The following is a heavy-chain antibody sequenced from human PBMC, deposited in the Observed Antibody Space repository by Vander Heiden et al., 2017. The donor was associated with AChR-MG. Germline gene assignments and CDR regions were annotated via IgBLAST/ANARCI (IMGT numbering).Heavy chain of an antibody. CDR3: AKGLIGIGVVITSYYYYGMDV. CDR1: GFPFSSYA. D-gene: IGHD3-22*01. CDR2: ISGSGGST. J-gene: IGHJ6*02. V-gene: IGHV3-23*01. Sequence: EVQLLESGGGLVQPGGSLRLSCAASGFPFSSYAMSCVRQAPGKGLEWVSAISGSGGSTYYADSVKGRFTISRDNSKNTLYLQMNSLRAEDTAVYYCAKGLIGIGVVITSYYYYGMDVWGQGTTVTVSS.